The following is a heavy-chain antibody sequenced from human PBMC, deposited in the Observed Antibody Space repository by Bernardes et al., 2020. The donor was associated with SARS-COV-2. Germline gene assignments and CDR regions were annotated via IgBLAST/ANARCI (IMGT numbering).Heavy chain of an antibody. CDR3: ARDVGGTDWRFAFDV. Sequence: GGSLRLSCAASGFTFSSYWMSWVRQAPGKGLEWVANIKGDGSQISSVDSVRGRFTTSRDNTRTSVFLQMESLRAEDTAVYYCARDVGGTDWRFAFDVWGPGTMVHVSS. J-gene: IGHJ3*01. CDR1: GFTFSSYW. D-gene: IGHD3-9*01. V-gene: IGHV3-7*01. CDR2: IKGDGSQI.